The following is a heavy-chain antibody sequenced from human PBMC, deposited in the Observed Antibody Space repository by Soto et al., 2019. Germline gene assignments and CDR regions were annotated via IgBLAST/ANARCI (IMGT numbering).Heavy chain of an antibody. CDR1: GFTFSSYW. Sequence: GGSLRLSCAASGFTFSSYWMSWVRQAPGKGLEWVANIKQDGSEKYYVDSVKGRFTISRDNAKNSLYLQMNSLRAEDTAVYYCARDNGVVVAAFFDYWGQGTLVTVSS. CDR3: ARDNGVVVAAFFDY. CDR2: IKQDGSEK. D-gene: IGHD2-15*01. V-gene: IGHV3-7*01. J-gene: IGHJ4*02.